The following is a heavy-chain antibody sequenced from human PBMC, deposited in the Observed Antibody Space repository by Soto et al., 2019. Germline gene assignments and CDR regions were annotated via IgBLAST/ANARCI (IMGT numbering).Heavy chain of an antibody. D-gene: IGHD6-19*01. CDR3: AKGLAVAGPYYYGMDV. CDR1: GFTFSSYA. Sequence: EVQLLESGGGLEQPGGSLRLSCAASGFTFSSYAMTWVRQAPGKGLEWVSSISGSGDYTYYADSVKGRFTISRENSKNTLYLQMNSLRAEDTAVYYCAKGLAVAGPYYYGMDVWGQGTTVTVSS. V-gene: IGHV3-23*01. J-gene: IGHJ6*02. CDR2: ISGSGDYT.